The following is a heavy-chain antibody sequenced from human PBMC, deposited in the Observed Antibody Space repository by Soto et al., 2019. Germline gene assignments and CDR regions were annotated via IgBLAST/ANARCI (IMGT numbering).Heavy chain of an antibody. Sequence: EVQLVESGGGLVQPGRSLRLSCTASGFSFEDYAMHWVRQVPGKGLEWVAGISWNSNNIEYVYSVKGRFTFSRDNAKNSLSLQMNSLRPEDTAMYFCAKAQLADYDIFTADTGGNVFDGWGQGTRVTVSS. CDR3: AKAQLADYDIFTADTGGNVFDG. J-gene: IGHJ3*01. D-gene: IGHD3-9*01. V-gene: IGHV3-9*01. CDR2: ISWNSNNI. CDR1: GFSFEDYA.